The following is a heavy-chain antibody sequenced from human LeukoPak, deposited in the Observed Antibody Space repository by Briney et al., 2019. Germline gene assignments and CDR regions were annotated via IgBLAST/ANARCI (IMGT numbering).Heavy chain of an antibody. CDR3: ARSDPKAVVRGVNVHWFDP. J-gene: IGHJ5*02. D-gene: IGHD3-10*01. V-gene: IGHV1-18*04. Sequence: ASVKVSCKASGYTFTSYGISWLRQAPGQGLEWMGLISAYNGNTNYAQKLQDRVTMTTDTSTSPAYMELRSVRSDDTAVYYCARSDPKAVVRGVNVHWFDPWGQGTLVTVSS. CDR2: ISAYNGNT. CDR1: GYTFTSYG.